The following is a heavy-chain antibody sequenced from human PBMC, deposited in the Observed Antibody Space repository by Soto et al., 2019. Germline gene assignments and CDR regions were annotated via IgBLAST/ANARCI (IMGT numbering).Heavy chain of an antibody. D-gene: IGHD2-2*01. CDR3: AREDRDRETGLVPAAIDGMDV. V-gene: IGHV1-69*08. CDR1: GGTFSRDS. CDR2: IIPIFGIA. Sequence: QVQLVQSGAEVKKPGSSVKVSCKASGGTFSRDSITWVRQAPGHGLEWIGRIIPIFGIASYAQKFQSRVTITADESTSTAYMELSSLRSDDTAVYYCAREDRDRETGLVPAAIDGMDVWCQGTTVTVSS. J-gene: IGHJ6*02.